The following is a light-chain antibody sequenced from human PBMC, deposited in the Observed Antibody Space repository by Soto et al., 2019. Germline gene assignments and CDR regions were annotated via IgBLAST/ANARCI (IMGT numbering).Light chain of an antibody. J-gene: IGKJ4*01. CDR3: QQRYRAPLT. CDR1: QSISSH. CDR2: AAS. Sequence: QMTQSPSSLFASVGDRVTITCRTSQSISSHLNWYQQKVGQTPRLLIYAASTLQSEVPPRFSGSGSGTEFTLTISGIQRADFATDYCQQRYRAPLTFGGGTKIQI. V-gene: IGKV1-39*01.